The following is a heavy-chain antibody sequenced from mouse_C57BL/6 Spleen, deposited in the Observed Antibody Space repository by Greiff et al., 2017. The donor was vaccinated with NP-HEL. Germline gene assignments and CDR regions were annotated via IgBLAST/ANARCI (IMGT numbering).Heavy chain of an antibody. CDR2: IDPNSGGT. V-gene: IGHV1-72*01. CDR3: ARYGNYAWFSY. CDR1: GYTFTSYW. Sequence: VQLQQPGAELVKPGASVKLSCKASGYTFTSYWMHWVKQRPGRGLEWIGRIDPNSGGTKYNEKFKSKATLTVDKPTTPAYMQLISLTSDDSAVYYCARYGNYAWFSYWGQGTLVTVSA. D-gene: IGHD2-1*01. J-gene: IGHJ3*01.